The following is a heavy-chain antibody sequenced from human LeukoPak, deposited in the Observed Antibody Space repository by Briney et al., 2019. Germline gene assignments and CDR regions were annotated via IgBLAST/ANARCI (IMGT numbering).Heavy chain of an antibody. V-gene: IGHV3-30*03. CDR2: ISYDGSNK. CDR1: GFTFSSYG. Sequence: PGGSLRLSCAASGFTFSSYGMHWVRQAPGKGLEWVAVISYDGSNKYYADSVKGRFTISRDNSKNTLYLQMNSLRAEDTAVYYCARDLNDYVWGSYRICWGQGTLVTVSS. D-gene: IGHD3-16*02. J-gene: IGHJ4*02. CDR3: ARDLNDYVWGSYRIC.